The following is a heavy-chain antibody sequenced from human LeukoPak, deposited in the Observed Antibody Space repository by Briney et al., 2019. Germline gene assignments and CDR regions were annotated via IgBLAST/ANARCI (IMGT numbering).Heavy chain of an antibody. Sequence: PSETLSLTCAVYGGSFSGYYWSWIRQPPGKGLEWIGRIYTSGSTNYNPSLKSRVTMSVDTSKNQFSLKLRSVTAADTAVYYCARPTARLGWFDPWGQGTLVTVSS. J-gene: IGHJ5*02. CDR3: ARPTARLGWFDP. CDR2: IYTSGST. CDR1: GGSFSGYY. V-gene: IGHV4-59*10. D-gene: IGHD6-6*01.